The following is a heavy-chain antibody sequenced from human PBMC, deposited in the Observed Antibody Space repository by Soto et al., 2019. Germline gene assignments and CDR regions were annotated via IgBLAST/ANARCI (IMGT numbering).Heavy chain of an antibody. J-gene: IGHJ3*02. D-gene: IGHD2-15*01. Sequence: EASVKVSCKASGYTFTSYGISWVRQAPGQGLEWMGWISAYNGNANYAQKLQGRVTMTTDTSTSTAYMELRSLRSDDTAVYYCARDAGYCSGGSCYPDAFDIWGQGTMVTVSS. CDR1: GYTFTSYG. V-gene: IGHV1-18*01. CDR2: ISAYNGNA. CDR3: ARDAGYCSGGSCYPDAFDI.